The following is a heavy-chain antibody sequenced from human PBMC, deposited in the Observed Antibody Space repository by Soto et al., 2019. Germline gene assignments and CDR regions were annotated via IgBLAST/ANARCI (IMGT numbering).Heavy chain of an antibody. CDR2: IIPIFGTA. Sequence: SVKVSCKASGYAFTSCGLSWVRQAPGQGLEWMGWIIPIFGTANYAQKFQGRVTITADESTSTAYMELSSLRSEDTAVYYCARALYCSSTSCYNWFDPWGQGTLVTVSS. J-gene: IGHJ5*02. D-gene: IGHD2-2*01. CDR3: ARALYCSSTSCYNWFDP. CDR1: GYAFTSCG. V-gene: IGHV1-69*13.